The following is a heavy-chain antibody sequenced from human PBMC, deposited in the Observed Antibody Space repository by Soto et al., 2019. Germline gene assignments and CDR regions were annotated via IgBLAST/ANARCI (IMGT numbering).Heavy chain of an antibody. CDR2: IIASHGSP. J-gene: IGHJ4*02. CDR1: GYTFTSHT. V-gene: IGHV1-3*01. Sequence: QVHLVQSVAEVKEPGASVRVSCEASGYTFTSHTIHWARQAPGQGLEWMGWIIASHGSPRYAPQFQGRITFGRDTSATTAYMELTSLTFEDTAVYYCAREPEDGVPGDYWGQGTPVVVSS. D-gene: IGHD2-8*01. CDR3: AREPEDGVPGDY.